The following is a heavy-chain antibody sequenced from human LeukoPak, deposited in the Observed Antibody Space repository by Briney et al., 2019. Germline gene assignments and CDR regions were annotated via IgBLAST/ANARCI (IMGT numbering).Heavy chain of an antibody. CDR1: GFTFDDYA. CDR2: ISWNSDSI. J-gene: IGHJ4*02. CDR3: AKDTRDYYGSGTPPHFDY. D-gene: IGHD3-10*01. V-gene: IGHV3-9*01. Sequence: GRSLRLSCAASGFTFDDYAMHWVRQAPGKGLEWVSGISWNSDSIGYADSVKGRFTISRDNAKNSLYLQMNSLRAEDTALYYCAKDTRDYYGSGTPPHFDYWGQGTLVTVSS.